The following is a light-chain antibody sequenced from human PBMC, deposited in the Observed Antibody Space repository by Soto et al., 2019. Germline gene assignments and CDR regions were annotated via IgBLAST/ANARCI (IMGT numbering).Light chain of an antibody. V-gene: IGLV2-8*01. CDR2: EVT. CDR1: SSDVGAYNY. Sequence: QSALTQPPSASGSPGQSVTISCTGTSSDVGAYNYVSWYQQHAGKAPKLVIYEVTKRPSGVPDRFSGSKSANTASLTVSGLQDEDEADYYCISFASSNNWVFGGGTKLTVL. J-gene: IGLJ3*02. CDR3: ISFASSNNWV.